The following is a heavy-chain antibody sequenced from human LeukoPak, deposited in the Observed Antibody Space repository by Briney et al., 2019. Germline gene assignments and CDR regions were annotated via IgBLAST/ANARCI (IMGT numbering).Heavy chain of an antibody. CDR2: ISYDGSNK. J-gene: IGHJ6*02. CDR1: GFTFSSYA. Sequence: PGGSLRLSCAASGFTFSSYAMHWVRQAPGKGLEWVAVISYDGSNKYYADSVKGRFTISRDNSKNTLYLQMNSLRAEDTAVYYCARDRITGTTWYYYYYGMDVWGQGTTVTVS. V-gene: IGHV3-30-3*01. CDR3: ARDRITGTTWYYYYYGMDV. D-gene: IGHD1-7*01.